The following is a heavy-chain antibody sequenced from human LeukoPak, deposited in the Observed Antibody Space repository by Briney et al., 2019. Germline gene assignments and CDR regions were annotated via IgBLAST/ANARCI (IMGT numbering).Heavy chain of an antibody. Sequence: SVKVSCKASGGTFSSYTTSWVRQAPGQGLEWMGRIIPILGIANYAQKFQGRVTITADKSTSTAYMELSSLRSEDTAVYYCARYYDSSGYYYGYWGQGTLVTVSS. CDR1: GGTFSSYT. V-gene: IGHV1-69*02. J-gene: IGHJ4*02. CDR3: ARYYDSSGYYYGY. CDR2: IIPILGIA. D-gene: IGHD3-22*01.